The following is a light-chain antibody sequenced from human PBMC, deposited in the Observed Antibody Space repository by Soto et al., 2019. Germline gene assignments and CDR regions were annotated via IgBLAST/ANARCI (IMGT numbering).Light chain of an antibody. Sequence: DIVLTQSPGTLSLSPGERATLSCRTSQTVDSNYLAWYQQKPGQAPRLLIYATSRRATGSPDRISGSGSGTDFTLTISRLEPEDVAVYYCQQYGSSPLTFGGGTK. J-gene: IGKJ4*01. CDR2: ATS. CDR3: QQYGSSPLT. V-gene: IGKV3-20*01. CDR1: QTVDSNY.